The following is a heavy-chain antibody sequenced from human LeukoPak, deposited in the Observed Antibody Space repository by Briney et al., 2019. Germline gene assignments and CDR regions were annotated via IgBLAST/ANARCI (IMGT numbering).Heavy chain of an antibody. CDR1: GGSISSGSYY. CDR3: ARDRKQWLTSDAFDI. CDR2: IYTSGST. D-gene: IGHD6-19*01. J-gene: IGHJ3*02. V-gene: IGHV4-61*02. Sequence: NPSETLSLTCTVSGGSISSGSYYWSWIRQPAGKGLEWIGRIYTSGSTNYNPSLKSRVTISVDTSKNQFSLKLSSVTAADTAVYYRARDRKQWLTSDAFDIWGQGTMVTVSS.